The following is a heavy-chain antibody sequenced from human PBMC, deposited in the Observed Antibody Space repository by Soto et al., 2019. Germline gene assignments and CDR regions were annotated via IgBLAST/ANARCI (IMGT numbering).Heavy chain of an antibody. CDR2: ISSDGSNK. CDR3: AKERYAQLWLEDYGMDV. Sequence: GGSLRLSCAASGFTFTAFGLHWVRQAPGKGLEWVAVISSDGSNKDYADSVEGRFTISRDNFKNTLYLQMNSLRAEDTAVYHCAKERYAQLWLEDYGMDVWGQGTTVTVSS. J-gene: IGHJ6*02. D-gene: IGHD5-18*01. CDR1: GFTFTAFG. V-gene: IGHV3-30*18.